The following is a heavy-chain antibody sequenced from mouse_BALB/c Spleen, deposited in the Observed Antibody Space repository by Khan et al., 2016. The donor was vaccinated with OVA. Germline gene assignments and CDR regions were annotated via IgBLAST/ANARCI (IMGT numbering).Heavy chain of an antibody. CDR1: GYTFTDYY. CDR2: IYPGSDNI. V-gene: IGHV1-77*01. Sequence: QVQLKQSGAELARPGASVKLSCTASGYTFTDYYINWMRQRTGQGLEWLGEIYPGSDNIFYNEQFSGKATLTADKSGSTAYMQLSRLTAEESAVYCGAREGAAWFPYWGQGTLVTVSA. CDR3: AREGAAWFPY. J-gene: IGHJ3*01.